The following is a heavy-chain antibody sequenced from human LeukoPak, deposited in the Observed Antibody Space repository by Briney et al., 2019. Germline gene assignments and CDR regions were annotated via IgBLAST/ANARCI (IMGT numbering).Heavy chain of an antibody. V-gene: IGHV3-23*01. J-gene: IGHJ4*02. CDR2: ISGSGGST. CDR1: GFTFSSYA. D-gene: IGHD3-22*01. Sequence: GGSQRLSCAASGFTFSSYAMSWVRQAPGKGLEWVSAISGSGGSTYYADSVKGRFTISRDNSKNTLYLQMNSLRAEDTAVYYCAKDLQVSYYDSSGYFDYWGQGTLVTVSS. CDR3: AKDLQVSYYDSSGYFDY.